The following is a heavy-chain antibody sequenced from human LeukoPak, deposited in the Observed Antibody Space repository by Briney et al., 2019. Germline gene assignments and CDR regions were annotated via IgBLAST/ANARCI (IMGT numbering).Heavy chain of an antibody. D-gene: IGHD4-17*01. Sequence: GGSLRLSCATSGFIFTDYYMSWIRQAPGKGLEWVSYISVSGTTMYYADSVKGRFTLSRDNAKNSLYLQMNSLRAEDTAVYYCARVGRLQYGDYVAFDYWGQGALVTVSS. J-gene: IGHJ4*02. CDR2: ISVSGTTM. CDR3: ARVGRLQYGDYVAFDY. V-gene: IGHV3-11*01. CDR1: GFIFTDYY.